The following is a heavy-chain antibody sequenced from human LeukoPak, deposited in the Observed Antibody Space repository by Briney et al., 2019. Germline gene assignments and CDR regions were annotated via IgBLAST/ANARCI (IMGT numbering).Heavy chain of an antibody. CDR1: GYTFIDYY. CDR3: AIGHYYGSGSNWFDP. Sequence: ASVKVSCKAFGYTFIDYYMHWVRQAPGQGLEWLGWINPNSGGTNYAQKFQGRVTMTRDTSISIAYMELSRLRSDDTAVYYCAIGHYYGSGSNWFDPWGQGTLVTVSS. D-gene: IGHD3-10*01. J-gene: IGHJ5*02. CDR2: INPNSGGT. V-gene: IGHV1-2*02.